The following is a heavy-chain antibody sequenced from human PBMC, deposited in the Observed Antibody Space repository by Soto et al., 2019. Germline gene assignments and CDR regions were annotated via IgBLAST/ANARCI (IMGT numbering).Heavy chain of an antibody. CDR2: ISSSGSTI. CDR1: GFTFSSYE. Sequence: GGSLRLSCAASGFTFSSYEMNWVRQAPGKGLEWVSYISSSGSTIYYADSVKGRFTISRDNAKNSLYLQMNSLRAEDTAVYYCARGRGGLVVPAARGDFDIWGQGTMVTVSS. J-gene: IGHJ3*02. CDR3: ARGRGGLVVPAARGDFDI. V-gene: IGHV3-48*03. D-gene: IGHD2-2*01.